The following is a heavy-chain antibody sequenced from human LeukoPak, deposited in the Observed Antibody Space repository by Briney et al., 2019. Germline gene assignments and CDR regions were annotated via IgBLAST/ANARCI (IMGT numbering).Heavy chain of an antibody. J-gene: IGHJ5*02. V-gene: IGHV4-4*07. CDR1: GGSISSYY. CDR2: IYTSGST. Sequence: PSETLSLTCTVSGGSISSYYWSWNRQPAGKGLEWIGRIYTSGSTNYNPSLKSRVTMSVDTSKNQFSLKLSSVTAADTAVYYCARGAVTIFGVVTPFDPWGQGTLVTVSS. D-gene: IGHD3-3*01. CDR3: ARGAVTIFGVVTPFDP.